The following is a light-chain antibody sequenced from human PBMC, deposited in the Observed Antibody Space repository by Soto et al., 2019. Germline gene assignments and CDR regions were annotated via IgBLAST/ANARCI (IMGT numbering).Light chain of an antibody. V-gene: IGLV1-44*01. CDR1: SSSIGSNS. CDR2: SNS. J-gene: IGLJ2*01. Sequence: QSVLTQPPSASGTPGQRVTFSCSGSSSSIGSNSVNWYQQLPGTAPKLIIYSNSHRPSGVPDRFSGSKSGTSASLAISGLQSEDEADYYCATWDDTLDGLVFGGGTQLTVL. CDR3: ATWDDTLDGLV.